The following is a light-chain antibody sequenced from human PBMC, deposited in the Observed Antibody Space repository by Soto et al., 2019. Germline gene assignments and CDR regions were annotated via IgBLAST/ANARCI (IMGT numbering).Light chain of an antibody. Sequence: QSALTQPASVSGSPGQSITLSCTGTSSDVGGYNYVSWFQQHPGKAPKLIIYEVTKRPSGVPDRFSASKSGNTASLTVSGLQAEDEADYYCSSFVAGNNYWVFGGGTKVTVL. CDR3: SSFVAGNNYWV. CDR1: SSDVGGYNY. V-gene: IGLV2-8*01. J-gene: IGLJ3*02. CDR2: EVT.